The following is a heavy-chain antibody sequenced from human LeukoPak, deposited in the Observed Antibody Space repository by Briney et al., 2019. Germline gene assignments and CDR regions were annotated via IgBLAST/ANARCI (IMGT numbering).Heavy chain of an antibody. CDR2: ISSSGSTI. D-gene: IGHD1-26*01. CDR1: GFNFSSYE. V-gene: IGHV3-48*03. CDR3: ARDLSGSYYDGGGYFDY. Sequence: PGGSLRLSCAASGFNFSSYEMNWVRQAPGKGLEWVSYISSSGSTIYYADSVKGRFTISRDNAKNSLYLQMNSLRAEDTAVYYCARDLSGSYYDGGGYFDYWGQGTLVTVSS. J-gene: IGHJ4*02.